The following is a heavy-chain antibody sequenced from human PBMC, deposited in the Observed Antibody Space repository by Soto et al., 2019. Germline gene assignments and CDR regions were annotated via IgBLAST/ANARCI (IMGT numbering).Heavy chain of an antibody. CDR1: GDSVSSDRYF. J-gene: IGHJ4*02. D-gene: IGHD1-26*01. CDR3: ARIVAGATVAL. V-gene: IGHV4-61*01. CDR2: ISYTGDT. Sequence: SETLSLTCSVSGDSVSSDRYFWTWIRQPPGKGLEWIAYISYTGDTNYNPSLKSRVTISVDTSRNQFSLTLTSVTAADTAVYFCARIVAGATVALWGQGSLVTVSS.